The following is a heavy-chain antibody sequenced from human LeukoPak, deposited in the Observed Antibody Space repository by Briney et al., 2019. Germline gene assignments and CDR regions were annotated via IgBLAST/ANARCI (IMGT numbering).Heavy chain of an antibody. D-gene: IGHD2-8*01. J-gene: IGHJ4*02. CDR2: INQDGSQK. CDR3: ARLKDDVTKLDY. CDR1: GFTFSTYW. Sequence: PGGSLRLSCAASGFTFSTYWMSWVRQAPGKGLEWVANINQDGSQKRYVDSVQGRFTISRDNTKNSLFLQMNSLRDEDTAVYYCARLKDDVTKLDYWGQGTLVTVSS. V-gene: IGHV3-7*01.